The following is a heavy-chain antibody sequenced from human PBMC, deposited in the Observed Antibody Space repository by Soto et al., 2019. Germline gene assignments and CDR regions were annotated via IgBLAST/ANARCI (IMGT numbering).Heavy chain of an antibody. CDR1: GGSFSGYY. Sequence: SETLSLTCAVYGGSFSGYYWSWIRQPPGKGLEWIGEINHSGSTNYNPSLKSRVTISVDTSKNQFSLKLSSVTAADTAVYYCARVVWDFDIWGQGTMVTVSS. J-gene: IGHJ3*02. D-gene: IGHD2-8*01. CDR3: ARVVWDFDI. V-gene: IGHV4-34*01. CDR2: INHSGST.